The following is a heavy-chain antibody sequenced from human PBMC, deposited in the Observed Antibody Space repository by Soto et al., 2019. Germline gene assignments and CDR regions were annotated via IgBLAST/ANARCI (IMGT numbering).Heavy chain of an antibody. J-gene: IGHJ4*02. D-gene: IGHD6-25*01. Sequence: SETLSLTCSVSVVSISSYFWSWIRQAPGGGLEWIGYTYHRRSTNYSPSLKIRVAISLDTSDNQFSLKVNSVTAADTAVYYCARIGGYHGPLDYWGQGTPVTVSS. CDR3: ARIGGYHGPLDY. CDR1: VVSISSYF. CDR2: TYHRRST. V-gene: IGHV4-59*01.